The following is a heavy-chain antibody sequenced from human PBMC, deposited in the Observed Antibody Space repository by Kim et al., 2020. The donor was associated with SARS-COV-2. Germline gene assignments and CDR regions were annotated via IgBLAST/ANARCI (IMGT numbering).Heavy chain of an antibody. CDR1: GYTFTRYD. D-gene: IGHD3-10*01. CDR3: ARVTSSVTMVRGVKWDRLGVFDP. CDR2: MNPNSGNT. J-gene: IGHJ5*02. Sequence: ASVKVSCKASGYTFTRYDINWVRQATGQGLEWMGWMNPNSGNTGYAQKFQGRVTMTRNTPISTAYMELSSLRSEDTAMYYCARVTSSVTMVRGVKWDRLGVFDPWGHGTLVTVSS. V-gene: IGHV1-8*01.